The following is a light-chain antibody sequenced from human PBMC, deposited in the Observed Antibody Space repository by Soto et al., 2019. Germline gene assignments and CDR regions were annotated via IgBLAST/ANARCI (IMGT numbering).Light chain of an antibody. CDR1: SSDVGSYNS. Sequence: QSVLAQPASVSGSPGQSITISCTGTSSDVGSYNSVSWYQQYPGKAPTLMIHDVSNRPSGVSNRFSGSKSGNTASLTISGLQAEDEADYYCSSFTSSSSYVFGSGTKATV. CDR2: DVS. J-gene: IGLJ1*01. CDR3: SSFTSSSSYV. V-gene: IGLV2-14*03.